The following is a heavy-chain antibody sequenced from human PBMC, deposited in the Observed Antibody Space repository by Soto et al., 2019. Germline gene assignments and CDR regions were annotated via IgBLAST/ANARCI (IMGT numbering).Heavy chain of an antibody. J-gene: IGHJ4*02. V-gene: IGHV3-23*01. CDR1: GFTFSSYA. CDR3: AKDPSSGFAMENYFDY. Sequence: EVQLSGSGGGLVQPGGSLRLSCAASGFTFSSYAMSWVRQAPGKGLEWVSAISGSSTSTYYADSVKGRFTISRDNSKNTLYLQRTSLRAEETAVYYCAKDPSSGFAMENYFDYWGQGNLVTVSS. CDR2: ISGSSTST. D-gene: IGHD3-10*01.